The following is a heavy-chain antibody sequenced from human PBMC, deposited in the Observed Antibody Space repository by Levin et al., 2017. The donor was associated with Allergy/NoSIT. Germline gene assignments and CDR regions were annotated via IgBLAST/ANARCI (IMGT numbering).Heavy chain of an antibody. J-gene: IGHJ4*02. CDR1: GFTFSSYA. Sequence: GGSLRLSCAASGFTFSSYAMHWVRQAPGKGLEWVAVISYDGSNKYYADSVKGRFTISRDNSKNTLYLQMNSLRAEDTAVYYCARDVIHYDSSGNPFDYWGQGTLVTVSS. D-gene: IGHD3-22*01. V-gene: IGHV3-30*04. CDR2: ISYDGSNK. CDR3: ARDVIHYDSSGNPFDY.